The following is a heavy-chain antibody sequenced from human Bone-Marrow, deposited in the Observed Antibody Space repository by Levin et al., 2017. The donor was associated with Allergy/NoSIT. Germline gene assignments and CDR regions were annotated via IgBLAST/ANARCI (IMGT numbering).Heavy chain of an antibody. CDR1: GFTFSTYS. V-gene: IGHV3-21*01. Sequence: GGSLRLSCAASGFTFSTYSMNWVRQAPGKGLDWVSSITSSSSYIYYADSVKGRFTISRDNAKNSLYLQMNSLRVEDTAVYYCTRGLEYSGLPWGQGTLVTVSS. J-gene: IGHJ5*02. D-gene: IGHD5-12*01. CDR3: TRGLEYSGLP. CDR2: ITSSSSYI.